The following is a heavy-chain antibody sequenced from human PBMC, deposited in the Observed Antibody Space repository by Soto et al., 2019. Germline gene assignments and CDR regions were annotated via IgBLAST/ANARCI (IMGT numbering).Heavy chain of an antibody. D-gene: IGHD3-22*01. J-gene: IGHJ4*02. CDR2: INAGNGNT. CDR3: ARRSPSSGYFDY. V-gene: IGHV1-3*01. CDR1: GYTFTSYA. Sequence: ASVKVSCKASGYTFTSYAMHWLRQAPGQRLEWMGWINAGNGNTKYSQKFQGRVTITRDTSASTAYMELSSLRSEDTAVYYCARRSPSSGYFDYWGQGTLVTVSS.